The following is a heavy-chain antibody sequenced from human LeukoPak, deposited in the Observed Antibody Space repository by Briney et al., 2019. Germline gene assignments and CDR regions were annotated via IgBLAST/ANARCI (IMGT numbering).Heavy chain of an antibody. J-gene: IGHJ5*02. CDR1: GGSFSGYY. D-gene: IGHD3-16*02. Sequence: SETLSLTCAVYGGSFSGYYWSWIRQPPGKGLEWIGEINHSGSTYYNPSLESRVTMSLDTSKNQFSLKLSSVTAADTAVYYCARDENGYVWGSFRAWGQGTLVTVSS. CDR2: INHSGST. V-gene: IGHV4-34*01. CDR3: ARDENGYVWGSFRA.